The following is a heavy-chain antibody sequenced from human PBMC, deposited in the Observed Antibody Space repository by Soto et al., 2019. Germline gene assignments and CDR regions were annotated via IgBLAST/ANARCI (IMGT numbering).Heavy chain of an antibody. CDR2: ISYDGSNK. CDR1: GFTFSSYG. CDR3: AKEAYYYYGMDV. J-gene: IGHJ6*02. Sequence: GGSLRLSCAASGFTFSSYGMHWVRQAPGKGLEWVAVISYDGSNKYYADSVKGRFTISRDNSKNTLYLQMNSLRAEDTVVYYCAKEAYYYYGMDVWGQGTTVTVSS. V-gene: IGHV3-30*18.